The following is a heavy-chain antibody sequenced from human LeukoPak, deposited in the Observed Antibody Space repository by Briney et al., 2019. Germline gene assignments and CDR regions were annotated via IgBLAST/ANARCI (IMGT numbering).Heavy chain of an antibody. V-gene: IGHV1-69*04. CDR3: ASLQGDPLHVDIVATITDY. Sequence: ASVKVSCKASGGTFSSYAISWVRQAPGQGLEWMGRIIPILGIANYAQKFQGRVTITADKSTSTAYMELSSLRSEDTAVYYCASLQGDPLHVDIVATITDYWGQGTLVTVSS. J-gene: IGHJ4*02. CDR2: IIPILGIA. D-gene: IGHD5-12*01. CDR1: GGTFSSYA.